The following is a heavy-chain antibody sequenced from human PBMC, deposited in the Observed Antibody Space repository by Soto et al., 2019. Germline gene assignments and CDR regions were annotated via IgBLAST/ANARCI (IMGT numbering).Heavy chain of an antibody. D-gene: IGHD4-17*01. CDR1: GGSFSGYY. J-gene: IGHJ4*02. CDR2: INHSGST. V-gene: IGHV4-34*01. CDR3: ARAYGYYFDY. Sequence: SETLSLTCAVYGGSFSGYYWSWIRQPPGKGLEWIGEINHSGSTNYNPSLKSRVTISVDTSKNQFSLKLSSVTAADTAVYYCARAYGYYFDYWGQGTLVTVSS.